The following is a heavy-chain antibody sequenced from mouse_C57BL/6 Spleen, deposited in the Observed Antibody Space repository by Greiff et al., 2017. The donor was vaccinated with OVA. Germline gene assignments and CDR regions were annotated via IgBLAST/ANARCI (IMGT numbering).Heavy chain of an antibody. CDR2: ISSGGSYT. CDR1: GFTFSSYG. J-gene: IGHJ2*01. V-gene: IGHV5-6*02. Sequence: DVKLQESGGDLVKPGGSLKLSCAASGFTFSSYGMSWVRQTPDKRLEWVATISSGGSYTYYPDSVKGRFTISRDNAKNTLYLQMSSLKSEDTAMYYCARREDYYGPFDYWGQGTTLTVSS. D-gene: IGHD1-2*01. CDR3: ARREDYYGPFDY.